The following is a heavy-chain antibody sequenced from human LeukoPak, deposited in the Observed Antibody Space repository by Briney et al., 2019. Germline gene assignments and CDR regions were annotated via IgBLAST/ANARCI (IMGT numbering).Heavy chain of an antibody. D-gene: IGHD3-22*01. CDR2: IYYSGST. J-gene: IGHJ5*02. CDR1: GGSISNYY. V-gene: IGHV4-39*01. Sequence: SETLSLTCTVSGGSISNYYWGWIRQPPGKGLEWIGSIYYSGSTYYNPSLKSRVTISVDTSKNQFSLKLSSVTAADTAVYYCARQQAYYYDSSGYYSDWFDPWGQGTLVTVSS. CDR3: ARQQAYYYDSSGYYSDWFDP.